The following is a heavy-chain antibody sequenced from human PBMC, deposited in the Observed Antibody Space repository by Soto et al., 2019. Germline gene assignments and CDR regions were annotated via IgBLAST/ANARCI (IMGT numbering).Heavy chain of an antibody. CDR2: IRGKAYGGTR. Sequence: PGGSLRLSCTASGFTFGDYAMSWFRQAPGKGLEWVGFIRGKAYGGTREYAASVRGRFTISRDDSKSIAYLQMSSLKTEDTAVYYCGRDWGDCSGGTCPIDYWGQGTLVTVSS. D-gene: IGHD2-15*01. CDR3: GRDWGDCSGGTCPIDY. V-gene: IGHV3-49*03. CDR1: GFTFGDYA. J-gene: IGHJ4*02.